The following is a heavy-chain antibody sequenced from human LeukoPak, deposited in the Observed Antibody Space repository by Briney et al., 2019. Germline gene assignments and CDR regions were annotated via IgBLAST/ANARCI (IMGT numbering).Heavy chain of an antibody. V-gene: IGHV1-18*01. Sequence: ASVKVPCKASGYTFTSYGISWVRQAPGQGLEWMGWISAYNGNTNYAQKFQGRVTMTRDTSISTAYMELSRLRSDDTAVYYCARDKWFGELGGYNYWGQGTLVTVSS. J-gene: IGHJ4*02. CDR1: GYTFTSYG. CDR3: ARDKWFGELGGYNY. CDR2: ISAYNGNT. D-gene: IGHD3-10*01.